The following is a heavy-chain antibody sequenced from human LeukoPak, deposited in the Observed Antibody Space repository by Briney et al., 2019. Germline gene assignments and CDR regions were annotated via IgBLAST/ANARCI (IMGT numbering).Heavy chain of an antibody. V-gene: IGHV1-2*02. CDR3: ARDAGAAASDY. Sequence: ASVTVSCKASGYTFTSYDINWVRQAPGQGLEWMGWINPNSGGTNYAQKFQGRVTMTRDTSISTAYMELSRLRSDDTAVYYCARDAGAAASDYWGQGTLVTVSS. D-gene: IGHD6-13*01. CDR1: GYTFTSYD. CDR2: INPNSGGT. J-gene: IGHJ4*02.